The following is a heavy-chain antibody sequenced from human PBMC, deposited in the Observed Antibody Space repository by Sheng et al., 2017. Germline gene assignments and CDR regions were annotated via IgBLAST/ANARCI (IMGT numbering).Heavy chain of an antibody. CDR3: AKGESGPYYFDY. V-gene: IGHV3-30*18. J-gene: IGHJ4*02. CDR1: GFTFSSYG. Sequence: QVQLVESGGGVVQPGRSLRLSCAASGFTFSSYGMHWVRQAPGKGLEWVAVISYDGSNKYYADSVKGRFTISRDNSKNTLYLQMNSLRAEDTAVYYCAKGESGPYYFDYWGQGTLVTV. CDR2: ISYDGSNK. D-gene: IGHD1-26*01.